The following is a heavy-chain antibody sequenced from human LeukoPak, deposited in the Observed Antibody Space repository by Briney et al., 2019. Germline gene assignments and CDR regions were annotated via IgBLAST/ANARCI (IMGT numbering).Heavy chain of an antibody. J-gene: IGHJ4*02. CDR3: ARSDSYYDSSGYSFNFDY. CDR2: IHYSGST. Sequence: SSETLSLTCTVSGGSISSYYWSWIRQPPGKGLEWIGYIHYSGSTNYNPSLKSRVTISVDTSKNQFSLKLSSVTAADTAVYYCARSDSYYDSSGYSFNFDYWGQGTLVTVSS. CDR1: GGSISSYY. V-gene: IGHV4-59*01. D-gene: IGHD3-22*01.